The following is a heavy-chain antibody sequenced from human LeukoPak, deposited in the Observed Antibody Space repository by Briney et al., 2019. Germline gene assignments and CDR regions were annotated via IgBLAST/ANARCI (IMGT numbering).Heavy chain of an antibody. Sequence: GGSLRLSCSASGFTFSSYTIHWVRQAPGKGLEFVSAITSNGGSAYYADSMKGRFTISRDNSKNTVYLQMSSLRAEDTAVYYCVIVRGYFDSSGSDYWGQGTLVTVSS. D-gene: IGHD3-9*01. V-gene: IGHV3-64D*06. CDR2: ITSNGGSA. CDR1: GFTFSSYT. J-gene: IGHJ4*02. CDR3: VIVRGYFDSSGSDY.